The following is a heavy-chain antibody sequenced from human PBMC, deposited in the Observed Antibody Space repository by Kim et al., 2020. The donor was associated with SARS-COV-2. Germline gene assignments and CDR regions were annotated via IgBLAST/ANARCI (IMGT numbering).Heavy chain of an antibody. Sequence: GGSLRLSCAASGFTVSSNYMSWVRQAPGKGLEWVSAIYSGGGTDYAVSVKGRFTISRDNFENTLYLQMSNLRPEDTAVYYCARDWYLDVSGLLDAVDMWG. CDR3: ARDWYLDVSGLLDAVDM. CDR1: GFTVSSNY. D-gene: IGHD5-12*01. CDR2: IYSGGGT. J-gene: IGHJ3*02. V-gene: IGHV3-53*01.